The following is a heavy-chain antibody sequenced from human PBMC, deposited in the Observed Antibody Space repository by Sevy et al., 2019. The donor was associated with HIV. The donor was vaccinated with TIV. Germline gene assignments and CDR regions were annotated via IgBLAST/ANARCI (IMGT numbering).Heavy chain of an antibody. CDR1: GFTFSDHY. CDR3: ATHAGIAAAGRVFDY. V-gene: IGHV3-72*01. CDR2: IRNKADSYTT. Sequence: GGSLRLSCAASGFTFSDHYMEWVRQAPGKGLEWVGRIRNKADSYTTEFAASVKGRFTISRDDSKNSLYLLMNSLKTEDTAVYYCATHAGIAAAGRVFDYWGQGSLVTVSS. D-gene: IGHD6-13*01. J-gene: IGHJ4*02.